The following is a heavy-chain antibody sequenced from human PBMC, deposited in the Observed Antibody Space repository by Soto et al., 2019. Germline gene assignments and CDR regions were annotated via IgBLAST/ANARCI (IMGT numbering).Heavy chain of an antibody. CDR3: ARVCLIAAAPGYYDCIDV. D-gene: IGHD6-13*01. J-gene: IGHJ6*02. Sequence: PSQTLSLTCAISGDSVSSNSAAWNWIRQSPSRGLEWLGRTYYRSKWYNDYAVSVKSRITINPDTSKNQFSLQLNSVTPEDTAVNFCARVCLIAAAPGYYDCIDVWGQGTTVTVSS. CDR2: TYYRSKWYN. CDR1: GDSVSSNSAA. V-gene: IGHV6-1*01.